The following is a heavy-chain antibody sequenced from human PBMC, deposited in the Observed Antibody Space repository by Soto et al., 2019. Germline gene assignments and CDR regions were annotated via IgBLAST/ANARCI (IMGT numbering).Heavy chain of an antibody. V-gene: IGHV3-11*06. Sequence: QVQLVESGGGLVKPGGSLRLSCAASGFTFSDYYMSWIRQTPGKGLEWVSYISSSSSYTNYADSVKGRFTISRDNAKNSLYLQMNSLRAEDTAVYYCASDITAARPLGYYYGMDVWGQGTTVTVSS. CDR2: ISSSSSYT. D-gene: IGHD6-6*01. CDR3: ASDITAARPLGYYYGMDV. J-gene: IGHJ6*02. CDR1: GFTFSDYY.